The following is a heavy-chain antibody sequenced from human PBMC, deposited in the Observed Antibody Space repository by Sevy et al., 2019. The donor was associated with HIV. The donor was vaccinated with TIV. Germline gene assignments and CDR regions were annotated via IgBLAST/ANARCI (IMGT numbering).Heavy chain of an antibody. D-gene: IGHD3-22*01. CDR2: ISFDGDKK. V-gene: IGHV3-33*08. CDR3: ATDQYYYDSSGYYYAQYYFDY. Sequence: GGSLRLSCVASGFIFTSYGIHWVRKAPGKGLEWVAVISFDGDKKYYADSVKGRFTISRDNSKNTLYLQMNSLRAEDTAVYYCATDQYYYDSSGYYYAQYYFDYWGQGTLVTVSS. CDR1: GFIFTSYG. J-gene: IGHJ4*02.